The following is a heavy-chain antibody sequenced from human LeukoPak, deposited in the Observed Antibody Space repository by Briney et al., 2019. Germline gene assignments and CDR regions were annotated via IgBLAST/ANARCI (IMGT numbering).Heavy chain of an antibody. CDR1: GFTFSHYS. CDR2: TSDRGDYT. Sequence: GGSLRLSCVASGFTFSHYSMNWVRQAPGKGLEWVSGTSDRGDYTYYADSVKGRFTISRDNSKNTLYLQMNSLRAEDTALYFCAKKAQYNGNYPLDYWGQGTLVTVSS. D-gene: IGHD1-26*01. CDR3: AKKAQYNGNYPLDY. V-gene: IGHV3-23*01. J-gene: IGHJ4*02.